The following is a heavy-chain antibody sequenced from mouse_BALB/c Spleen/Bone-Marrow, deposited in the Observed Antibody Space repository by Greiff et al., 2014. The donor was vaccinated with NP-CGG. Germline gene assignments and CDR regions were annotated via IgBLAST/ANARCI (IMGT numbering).Heavy chain of an antibody. J-gene: IGHJ3*01. CDR1: GFDFSRYW. D-gene: IGHD1-2*01. Sequence: EVQLQQSGGGLVQPGGSLKLSCAASGFDFSRYWMSWVRQAPGKGLEWIGEINPDSSTINYTPSLKDKFIISRDNAKNTLYLQMSKVRSEDTALYYCARLHYYGYGIYWGQGTLATVSA. CDR2: INPDSSTI. CDR3: ARLHYYGYGIY. V-gene: IGHV4-1*02.